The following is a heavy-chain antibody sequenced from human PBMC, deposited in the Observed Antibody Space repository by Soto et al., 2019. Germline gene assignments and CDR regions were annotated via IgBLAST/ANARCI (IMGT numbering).Heavy chain of an antibody. J-gene: IGHJ4*02. CDR3: ARDKITGLFDY. Sequence: QVPLQQWGAGLLKPSETLSLTCAVDGGSFSGYYWTWIRQPPGTGLEWIAEINHSGSTNYNPSLKSRGTISVYTTKNQCPRKLYSLTAADPSVYYCARDKITGLFDYWGQGTLVTVSS. D-gene: IGHD2-8*02. CDR1: GGSFSGYY. CDR2: INHSGST. V-gene: IGHV4-34*01.